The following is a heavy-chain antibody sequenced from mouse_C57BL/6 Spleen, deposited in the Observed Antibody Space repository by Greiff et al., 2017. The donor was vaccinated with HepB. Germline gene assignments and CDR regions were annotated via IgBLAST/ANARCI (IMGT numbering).Heavy chain of an antibody. CDR2: IHPNSGST. D-gene: IGHD1-1*01. CDR1: GYTFTSYW. Sequence: QVQLQQPGAELVKPGASVKLSCKASGYTFTSYWMHWVKQRPGQGLEWIGMIHPNSGSTNYNEKFKSKATLTVDKSSSTAYMQLSSLTSEDSAVYYCARDRGTGSSWNFDYWGQGTTLTVSS. J-gene: IGHJ2*01. CDR3: ARDRGTGSSWNFDY. V-gene: IGHV1-64*01.